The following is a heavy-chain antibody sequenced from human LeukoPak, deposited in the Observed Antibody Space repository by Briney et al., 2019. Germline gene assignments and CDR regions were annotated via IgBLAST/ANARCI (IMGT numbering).Heavy chain of an antibody. CDR2: INPSGGST. CDR3: ASRQQNYYDSSTYAFDI. V-gene: IGHV1-46*01. Sequence: ASVKVSCKASGYTFTSYYMHWVRQAPGQGLEWMGIINPSGGSTSYAQKFQGRVTMTRDTSTSTVYMELSSLRSEDTAVYYCASRQQNYYDSSTYAFDIWGQGTMVTVSS. CDR1: GYTFTSYY. J-gene: IGHJ3*02. D-gene: IGHD3-22*01.